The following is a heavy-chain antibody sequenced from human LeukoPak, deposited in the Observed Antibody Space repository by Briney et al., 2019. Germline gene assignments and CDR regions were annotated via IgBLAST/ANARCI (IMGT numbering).Heavy chain of an antibody. CDR2: VYYSGST. CDR1: GGSVSSYY. CDR3: AREANSPTARYWYFDL. Sequence: SETLSLNCTVSGGSVSSYYWSWMRQSPGKGLELIGYVYYSGSTNYNPALKSRVTISLDTSENQFSLKLSSVTAADAAVYYCAREANSPTARYWYFDLWGRGTQVTVSS. V-gene: IGHV4-59*02. D-gene: IGHD2-21*01. J-gene: IGHJ2*01.